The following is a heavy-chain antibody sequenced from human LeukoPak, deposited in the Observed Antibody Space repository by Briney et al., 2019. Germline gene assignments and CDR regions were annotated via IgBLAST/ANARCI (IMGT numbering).Heavy chain of an antibody. J-gene: IGHJ4*02. D-gene: IGHD3-3*01. CDR1: GGSISSYY. Sequence: SETLSLTCTVSGGSISSYYWSWIRQPPGKGLEWIAEINHSGSTKYNPSLKSRVTVSVDTSKNQFSLKLTSVTAADTAVHYCAAVPDSYYTVYYFNYWGQGTLVTVSS. CDR3: AAVPDSYYTVYYFNY. V-gene: IGHV4-34*01. CDR2: INHSGST.